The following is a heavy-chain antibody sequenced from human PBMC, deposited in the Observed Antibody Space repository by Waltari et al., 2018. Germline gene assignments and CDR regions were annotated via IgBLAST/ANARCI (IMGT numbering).Heavy chain of an antibody. Sequence: QVQLQESGPGLVKPSQTLSLTCTVSGGSISSGGYYWSWIRQHPGKGLEWIGYIYHSGSTYYNPSLKSQVTISVDRSKNQFSLKLSSVTAADTAVYYCARDVGGGAYDSSEHWYFDLWGRGTLVTVSS. D-gene: IGHD3-22*01. CDR3: ARDVGGGAYDSSEHWYFDL. J-gene: IGHJ2*01. CDR2: IYHSGST. V-gene: IGHV4-31*01. CDR1: GGSISSGGYY.